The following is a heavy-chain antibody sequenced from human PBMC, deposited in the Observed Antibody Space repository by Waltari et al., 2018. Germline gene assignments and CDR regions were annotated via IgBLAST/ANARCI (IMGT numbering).Heavy chain of an antibody. CDR1: GYNFRPYG. J-gene: IGHJ3*02. V-gene: IGHV1-18*01. CDR2: INPYNGNT. D-gene: IGHD1-1*01. CDR3: ARVRASGGNSAFDI. Sequence: QGQLLQSGAEVKKPGASVTVSCKASGYNFRPYGISWVRQAPGQGLGWMGWINPYNGNTNYAQMVQDRVTLTTDTSTSTAYMELRSLTSADTAVYYCARVRASGGNSAFDIWGQGTMVTVSS.